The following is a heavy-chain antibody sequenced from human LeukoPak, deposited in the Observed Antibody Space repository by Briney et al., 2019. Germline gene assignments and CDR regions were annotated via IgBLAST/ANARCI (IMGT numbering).Heavy chain of an antibody. CDR2: IYYSGST. Sequence: SETLSLTCAVSGGSISSYYWSWIRQPPGKGLEWIGYIYYSGSTNHNPSLKSRVTISVDTSKNQFSLKLSSVTAADTAVYYCARGRDLNWFDPWGQGTLVTVSS. J-gene: IGHJ5*02. CDR3: ARGRDLNWFDP. V-gene: IGHV4-59*01. CDR1: GGSISSYY.